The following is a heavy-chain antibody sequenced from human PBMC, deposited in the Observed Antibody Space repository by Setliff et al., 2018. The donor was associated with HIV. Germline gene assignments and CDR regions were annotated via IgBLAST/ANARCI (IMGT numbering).Heavy chain of an antibody. CDR3: ARGDNYYYTSGTFHNGLDCFDF. J-gene: IGHJ3*01. V-gene: IGHV4-59*01. Sequence: SETLSLTCTVSGGSISNYYWNRIRQPPGKGLEWIGYIYYTGSTNSDPSLKSRVTISLDTSKDQFSLKLSSVTAADTAIYYCARGDNYYYTSGTFHNGLDCFDFWGQGTMVTVSS. CDR1: GGSISNYY. D-gene: IGHD3-10*01. CDR2: IYYTGST.